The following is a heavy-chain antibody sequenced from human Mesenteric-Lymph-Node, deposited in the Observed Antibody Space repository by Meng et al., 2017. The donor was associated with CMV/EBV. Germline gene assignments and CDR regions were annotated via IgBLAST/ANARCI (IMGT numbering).Heavy chain of an antibody. CDR2: INPGGGST. V-gene: IGHV1-46*01. J-gene: IGHJ4*02. CDR3: ARAGSGMVDY. Sequence: VSCKASGYTFTSYYIHWIRQAPGQGLEWMGVINPGGGSTDYGQMFQGRVTMTTDTSTSTAYMELRSLRSDDTAVYYCARAGSGMVDYWGQGTLVTVSS. D-gene: IGHD3-10*01. CDR1: GYTFTSYY.